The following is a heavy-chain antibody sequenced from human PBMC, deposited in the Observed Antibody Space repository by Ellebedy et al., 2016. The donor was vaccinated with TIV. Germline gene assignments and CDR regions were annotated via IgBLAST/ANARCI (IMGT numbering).Heavy chain of an antibody. V-gene: IGHV4-4*02. CDR2: VHHRGTV. Sequence: MPSEALSLTCGVSGGSITDTEWWGWVRQSPGMGLEWIGEVHHRGTVNYNPSLMSRVTISMDKSKNQFSRYLTFVTAADTAVYYCTRTTQHFAPSNYWGLGMLVTVSS. CDR1: GGSITDTEW. CDR3: TRTTQHFAPSNY. J-gene: IGHJ4*02. D-gene: IGHD1-1*01.